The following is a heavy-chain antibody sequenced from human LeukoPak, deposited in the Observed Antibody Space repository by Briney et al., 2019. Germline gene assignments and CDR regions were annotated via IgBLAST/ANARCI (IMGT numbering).Heavy chain of an antibody. CDR2: ISGSGGST. J-gene: IGHJ4*02. V-gene: IGHV3-23*01. CDR1: GFTFSSYG. CDR3: AKDVGGDAGANYYDSSGYGY. D-gene: IGHD3-22*01. Sequence: GGSLRLSCAASGFTFSSYGMSWVRQAPGKGLEWVSAISGSGGSTYYADSVKGRFTISRDNSKNTLYLQMNSLRAEDTAVYYCAKDVGGDAGANYYDSSGYGYWGQGTLVTVSS.